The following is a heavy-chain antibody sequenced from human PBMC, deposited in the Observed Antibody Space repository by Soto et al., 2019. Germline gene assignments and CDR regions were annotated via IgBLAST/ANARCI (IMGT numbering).Heavy chain of an antibody. CDR3: AHLDYYDNSGGPADY. Sequence: QITLEESGPTLVAPTQTLTLTCTFSGFSLSTSGVGVGWIRHPPGKALEWLALIYWNDDKLYSPSLKSSLTITKDTSKNQVVLTMTNLDPVDTATYYCAHLDYYDNSGGPADYWGQGTLVTVSS. CDR2: IYWNDDK. D-gene: IGHD3-22*01. V-gene: IGHV2-5*01. J-gene: IGHJ4*02. CDR1: GFSLSTSGVG.